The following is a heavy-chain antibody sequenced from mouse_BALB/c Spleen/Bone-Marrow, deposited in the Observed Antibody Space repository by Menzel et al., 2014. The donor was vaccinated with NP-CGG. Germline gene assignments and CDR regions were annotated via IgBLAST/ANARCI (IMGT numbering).Heavy chain of an antibody. CDR3: ARRRREYYFDY. CDR1: GYTFTSYW. J-gene: IGHJ2*01. CDR2: IYPGDGDT. Sequence: VQLVGSGAEWARPGASVKLSCKASGYTFTSYWMQWVKQRPGQGLEWIGAIYPGDGDTRYTQKFKGKATLTADKSSSTAYMQLSSLASEDSAVYYCARRRREYYFDYWGQGTTLTVSS. D-gene: IGHD2-12*01. V-gene: IGHV1-87*01.